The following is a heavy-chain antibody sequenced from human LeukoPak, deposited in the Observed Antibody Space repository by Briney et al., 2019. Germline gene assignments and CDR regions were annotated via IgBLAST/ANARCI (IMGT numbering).Heavy chain of an antibody. J-gene: IGHJ4*02. V-gene: IGHV3-53*01. D-gene: IGHD6-19*01. CDR2: LYSDGKT. Sequence: PGGSLRLSCAVSGFIVSRNDMTWVRQAPGKGLEWVSLLYSDGKTFYADSVKGRFTISRDNSKNTLNLQMTSLGADDTAVYYCARAVAGLYFDYWGQGTLVTVSS. CDR3: ARAVAGLYFDY. CDR1: GFIVSRND.